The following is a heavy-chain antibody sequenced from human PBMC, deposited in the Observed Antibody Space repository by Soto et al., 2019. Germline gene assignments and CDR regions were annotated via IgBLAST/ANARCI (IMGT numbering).Heavy chain of an antibody. D-gene: IGHD3-3*01. J-gene: IGHJ5*02. Sequence: ASVKVSCKASGYTFTGYYMHWVRQAPGQGPEWMGWINPNSGGTNYAQKCQGRVTMTRDPSISTAYMELSRLRSDDTAVYSCASPPSGDDFCSGYNNWFDTWGQGTLVTVSS. V-gene: IGHV1-2*02. CDR1: GYTFTGYY. CDR2: INPNSGGT. CDR3: ASPPSGDDFCSGYNNWFDT.